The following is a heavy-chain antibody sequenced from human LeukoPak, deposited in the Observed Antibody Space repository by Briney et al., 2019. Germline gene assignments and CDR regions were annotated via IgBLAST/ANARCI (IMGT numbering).Heavy chain of an antibody. V-gene: IGHV4-34*01. Sequence: SETLSLTCAVYGGSFSGYFWSWIRQPPGKGLEWIGEINHSGSTNCNPSLKSRVTISVDRSKNQFSLKLTSVTAADTAVYYCARAFPFDDYGDPDAFDIWGQGAMVTVSS. D-gene: IGHD4-17*01. CDR2: INHSGST. CDR1: GGSFSGYF. CDR3: ARAFPFDDYGDPDAFDI. J-gene: IGHJ3*02.